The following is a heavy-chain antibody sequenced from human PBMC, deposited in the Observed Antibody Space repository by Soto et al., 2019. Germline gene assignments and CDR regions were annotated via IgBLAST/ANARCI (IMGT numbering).Heavy chain of an antibody. V-gene: IGHV4-38-2*01. Sequence: SETLSLTCAVSGFFISSGNYWGWIRKPPGKGLEWIGSIFHGGNTYYNPSLKSRVAISVDMSKNQFSLKLNSVTAADTAVYYCARARWYDAFDVWGQGTVVTVSS. CDR3: ARARWYDAFDV. J-gene: IGHJ3*01. D-gene: IGHD2-15*01. CDR2: IFHGGNT. CDR1: GFFISSGNY.